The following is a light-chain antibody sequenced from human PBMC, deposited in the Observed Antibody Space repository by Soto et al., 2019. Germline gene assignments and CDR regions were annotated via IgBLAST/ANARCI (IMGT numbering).Light chain of an antibody. V-gene: IGKV4-1*01. CDR3: QQYYNTPLT. J-gene: IGKJ4*01. CDR2: WAS. CDR1: QSVLYRSNNKNY. Sequence: DIVMTQSPDSLAVSLGERATINCKSSQSVLYRSNNKNYLAWYQQKPGQPPKLLIYWASTRESGVPDRFSGSGSGTDFTLTISSLQAEDVAVYYCQQYYNTPLTFGGVTKVEIK.